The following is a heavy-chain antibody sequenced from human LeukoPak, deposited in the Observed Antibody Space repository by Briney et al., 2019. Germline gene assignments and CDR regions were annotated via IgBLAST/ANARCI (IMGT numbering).Heavy chain of an antibody. V-gene: IGHV3-11*01. CDR1: GFTFSGYW. J-gene: IGHJ5*02. D-gene: IGHD6-13*01. CDR3: ARDLLIAAAGWSGWFDP. Sequence: GGSLRLSCAASGFTFSGYWMSWVRQAPGKGLEWVSYISSSGSTIYYADSVKGRFTISRDNAKNSLYLQMNSLRAEDTAFYYCARDLLIAAAGWSGWFDPWGQGTLVTVSS. CDR2: ISSSGSTI.